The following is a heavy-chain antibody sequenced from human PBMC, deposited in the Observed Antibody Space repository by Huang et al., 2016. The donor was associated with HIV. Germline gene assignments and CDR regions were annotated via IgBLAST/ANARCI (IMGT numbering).Heavy chain of an antibody. V-gene: IGHV4-39*01. CDR2: IYYSGST. Sequence: QLQLQESGPGLVKPSETLSLTCSVSGGSISGSSYYWGWIRQPPGKGLEWIGNIYYSGSTYYNPSLKSRVTISGDTSKNQFTLKLNSVTAADTAVYYCVNFIQYYDFPKLMDVWGQGTTVTVSS. CDR1: GGSISGSSYY. CDR3: VNFIQYYDFPKLMDV. J-gene: IGHJ6*02. D-gene: IGHD3-3*01.